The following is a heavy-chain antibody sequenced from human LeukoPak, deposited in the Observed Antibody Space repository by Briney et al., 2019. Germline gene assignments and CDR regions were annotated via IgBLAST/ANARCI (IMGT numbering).Heavy chain of an antibody. J-gene: IGHJ6*02. CDR2: ISYDGSNK. CDR1: GFTFSSYA. CDR3: ARDRGQQPFYGMDV. Sequence: GGSLRLSCAASGFTFSSYAMHWVRQAPGKGLEWVAVISYDGSNKYYADSVKGRFTISRDNAKNSLYLQMNSLRAEDTAVYYCARDRGQQPFYGMDVWGQGTTVTVSS. D-gene: IGHD6-13*01. V-gene: IGHV3-30-3*01.